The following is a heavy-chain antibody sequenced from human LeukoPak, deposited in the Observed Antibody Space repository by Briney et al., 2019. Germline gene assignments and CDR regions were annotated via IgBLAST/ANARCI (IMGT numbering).Heavy chain of an antibody. D-gene: IGHD5-24*01. Sequence: ASVKVSCKASGYTFTSYDINWVRQATGQGLEWMGWMNPNSGNTGYAQRFQDRVTITRNTSINTAYMELSSLRSEDTAVYYCARDNSLRDTAWWFDPWGQGTLVTVSS. V-gene: IGHV1-8*03. J-gene: IGHJ5*02. CDR3: ARDNSLRDTAWWFDP. CDR1: GYTFTSYD. CDR2: MNPNSGNT.